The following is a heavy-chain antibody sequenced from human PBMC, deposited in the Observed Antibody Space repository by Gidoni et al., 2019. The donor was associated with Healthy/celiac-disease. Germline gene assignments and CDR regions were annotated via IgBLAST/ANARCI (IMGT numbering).Heavy chain of an antibody. J-gene: IGHJ4*02. D-gene: IGHD6-19*01. CDR2: INHSGST. V-gene: IGHV4-34*01. CDR3: ARGYSSGWYGGN. Sequence: QGQLQQVGAGRWKHWETLSLTCAVYGGSFSGYYWSWIRQPPGKGLEWFGEINHSGSTNYNPSLKSRVTISVDTSKNQFSLKLSSVTAADTAVYYCARGYSSGWYGGNWGQGTLVTVSS. CDR1: GGSFSGYY.